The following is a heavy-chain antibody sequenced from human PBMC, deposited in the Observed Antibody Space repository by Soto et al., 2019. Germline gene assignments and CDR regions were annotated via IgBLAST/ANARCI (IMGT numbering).Heavy chain of an antibody. CDR3: ARDQAMAQFDY. CDR1: GYTFTSYG. J-gene: IGHJ4*02. Sequence: QVQLVQSGAEVKKPGASVKVSCKASGYTFTSYGISWELQAPGQGLEWMGWINAYNGNTKYAQKLQGRVTMTTDTPTSTAYMELRSLRSDDTAVYYCARDQAMAQFDYWGQGTLVTVSS. D-gene: IGHD5-18*01. V-gene: IGHV1-18*01. CDR2: INAYNGNT.